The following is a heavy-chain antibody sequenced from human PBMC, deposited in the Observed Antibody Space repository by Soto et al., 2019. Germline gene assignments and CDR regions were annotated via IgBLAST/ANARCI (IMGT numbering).Heavy chain of an antibody. CDR2: INHSGST. J-gene: IGHJ1*01. D-gene: IGHD3-16*02. CDR3: ARDGGIYVWGSYRYLGYFQH. CDR1: GGSFSGYY. V-gene: IGHV4-34*01. Sequence: PSETLSLTCAVYGGSFSGYYWSWIRQPPGKGLEWIGEINHSGSTNYNPSLKSRVTISVDTSKNQFSLKLSSVTAADTAVYYCARDGGIYVWGSYRYLGYFQHWGQGTLVTVSS.